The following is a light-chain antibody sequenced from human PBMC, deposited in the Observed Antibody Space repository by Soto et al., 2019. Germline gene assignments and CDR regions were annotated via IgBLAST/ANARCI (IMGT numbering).Light chain of an antibody. CDR2: GAS. V-gene: IGKV3-20*01. J-gene: IGKJ4*01. Sequence: EIVLTQSPGTLSLSPGERATLSCGASQSVTSNYLAWYQQKPGQAPRLLIFGASTRATGIPDRFSGSGSGTDFTLTINNLQPEDVATYYCQRYYNAPFTFGGGTKVEIK. CDR1: QSVTSNY. CDR3: QRYYNAPFT.